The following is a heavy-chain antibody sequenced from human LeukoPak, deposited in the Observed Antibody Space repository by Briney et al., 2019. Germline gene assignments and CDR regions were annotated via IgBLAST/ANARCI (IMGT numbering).Heavy chain of an antibody. CDR3: ARQIEAIQLGDAFDI. D-gene: IGHD5-18*01. V-gene: IGHV5-51*01. Sequence: GESLKISCKGSGYSFTSYWIGWVRQMPGKGLEWMGIIYPGDSDTRYSPSFQGQVTISADKSISTAYLQWSSLKASDTAMYYCARQIEAIQLGDAFDIWGQGTMVTVSS. J-gene: IGHJ3*02. CDR2: IYPGDSDT. CDR1: GYSFTSYW.